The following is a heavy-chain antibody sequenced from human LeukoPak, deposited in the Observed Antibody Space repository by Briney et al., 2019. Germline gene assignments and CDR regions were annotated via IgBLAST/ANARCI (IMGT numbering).Heavy chain of an antibody. V-gene: IGHV4-59*01. CDR2: IYYSGST. Sequence: PSQTLSLTCTVSGGSISSYYWSWIRQPPGKGLEWIGYIYYSGSTNYNPSLKSRVTISVDTSKNQFSLKLSSVTAADTAVYYCARGQGGRVIVAIDYWGQGTLVTVSS. J-gene: IGHJ4*02. CDR3: ARGQGGRVIVAIDY. CDR1: GGSISSYY. D-gene: IGHD3-16*02.